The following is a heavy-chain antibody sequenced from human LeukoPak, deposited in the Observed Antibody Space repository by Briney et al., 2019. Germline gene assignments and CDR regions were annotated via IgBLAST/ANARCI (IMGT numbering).Heavy chain of an antibody. D-gene: IGHD6-19*01. V-gene: IGHV3-20*04. Sequence: GGSLRLSCAASGFTFDDYGMSWVRQAPGKGLEWVSGINWNGGSTSYSDSVKGRFTISRDNAKNSLYLQMNSLRAEDTALYYCARALDSSGWYGPEDYWGQGTLVTVSS. CDR3: ARALDSSGWYGPEDY. CDR1: GFTFDDYG. CDR2: INWNGGST. J-gene: IGHJ4*02.